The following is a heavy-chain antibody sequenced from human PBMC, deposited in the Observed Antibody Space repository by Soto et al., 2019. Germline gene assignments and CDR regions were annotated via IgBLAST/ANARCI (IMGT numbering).Heavy chain of an antibody. V-gene: IGHV4-61*01. Sequence: QVQLQESGPGLVKPSESLSLTCAVSGDSVSSGSYYWTWIRQSPGKGLEYIGSIYYTETTNYNPSLKNRVSISADTSKNQFSLRLTSVTAADTAVYYCARGGLLMIKSRLYYYYMEVWGQGTTVTVSS. J-gene: IGHJ6*03. CDR3: ARGGLLMIKSRLYYYYMEV. CDR2: IYYTETT. D-gene: IGHD2-8*01. CDR1: GDSVSSGSYY.